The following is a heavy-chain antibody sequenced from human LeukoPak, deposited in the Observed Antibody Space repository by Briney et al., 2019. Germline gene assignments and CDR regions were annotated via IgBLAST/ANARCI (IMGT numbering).Heavy chain of an antibody. J-gene: IGHJ3*02. Sequence: PSETLSLTCTVSGGSISSSSYYWGWIRQPPGKGLEWIGSIYYSGSTYYNPSLKSRVTISVDTSKNQFSLKLSSVTAADTAVCYCARIVEMATIDAFDIWGQGTMVTVSS. CDR3: ARIVEMATIDAFDI. CDR1: GGSISSSSYY. V-gene: IGHV4-39*01. CDR2: IYYSGST. D-gene: IGHD5-24*01.